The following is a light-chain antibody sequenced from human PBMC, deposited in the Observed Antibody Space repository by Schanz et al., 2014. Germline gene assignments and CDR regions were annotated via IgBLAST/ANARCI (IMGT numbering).Light chain of an antibody. CDR2: RNN. V-gene: IGLV1-44*01. CDR3: AAWDDRSNSRV. CDR1: SSNIGIDT. J-gene: IGLJ2*01. Sequence: QSVLTQPPSASGTPGQRVTISCSGSSSNIGIDTVNWFQQLPGTAPKLLIYRNNQRPSGVPDRFSGSKSGTSAFLAISGLESEDEADYYCAAWDDRSNSRVFGGGTKLTVL.